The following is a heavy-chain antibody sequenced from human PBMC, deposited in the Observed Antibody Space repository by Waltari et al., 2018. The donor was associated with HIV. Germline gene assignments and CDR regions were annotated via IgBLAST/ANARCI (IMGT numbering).Heavy chain of an antibody. J-gene: IGHJ3*02. CDR2: IYYDGSGTT. CDR1: GGSVSRGGYY. V-gene: IGHV4-31*03. CDR3: ASPDVRGGNSGFAFDI. Sequence: QVQLQESGPGLVKPSQTLSLTCNVSGGSVSRGGYYWTWIRQHPGKGPEWLGYIYYDGSGTTYYNPPLKSRAAISVDTSTNQFSLKLSSVTAADTAVYYCASPDVRGGNSGFAFDIWGQGTMVTVSS. D-gene: IGHD2-21*02.